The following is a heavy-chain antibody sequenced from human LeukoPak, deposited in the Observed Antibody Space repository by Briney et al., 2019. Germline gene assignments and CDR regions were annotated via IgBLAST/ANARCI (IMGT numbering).Heavy chain of an antibody. V-gene: IGHV3-73*01. CDR3: TRQDCSGGSCSYVDY. Sequence: GGSLRLSCAASGFDFSGFYMHWVRQASGRGMEWVGLITSKPSSYTTVYAASVKGRFTISRDDSKNTAYLQMNSLKAEDTAVYYCTRQDCSGGSCSYVDYWGQGTLVTVSS. J-gene: IGHJ4*02. D-gene: IGHD2-15*01. CDR2: ITSKPSSYTT. CDR1: GFDFSGFY.